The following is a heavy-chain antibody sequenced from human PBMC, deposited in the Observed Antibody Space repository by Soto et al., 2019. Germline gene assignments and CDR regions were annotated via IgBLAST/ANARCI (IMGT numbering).Heavy chain of an antibody. CDR1: GFTVSSNY. CDR3: ARDPPATRHGMDV. Sequence: EVQLVETGGGLIQPGGSLRLSCAASGFTVSSNYMSWVRKAPGKGLEWVSVIHSGGSTYSADSVRGRFTISRDNSKNTLYLQMKSLRAEDTAVYYCARDPPATRHGMDVWGQGTTVTVSS. J-gene: IGHJ6*02. CDR2: IHSGGST. V-gene: IGHV3-53*02.